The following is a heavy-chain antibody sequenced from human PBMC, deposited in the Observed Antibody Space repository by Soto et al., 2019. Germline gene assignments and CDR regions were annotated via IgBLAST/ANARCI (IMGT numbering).Heavy chain of an antibody. D-gene: IGHD2-8*01. CDR3: ARRRGRCSDGVCYSWWFDP. CDR1: GGTLSDQW. J-gene: IGHJ5*02. Sequence: GESLKISCNGSGGTLSDQWICWVRHTPYKGLEWIGFVFLGDSDARYSPAFQGQVAMSADRSGTYLQWSSLKASDTGIYYCARRRGRCSDGVCYSWWFDPWGQGTRVTVSS. CDR2: VFLGDSDA. V-gene: IGHV5-51*01.